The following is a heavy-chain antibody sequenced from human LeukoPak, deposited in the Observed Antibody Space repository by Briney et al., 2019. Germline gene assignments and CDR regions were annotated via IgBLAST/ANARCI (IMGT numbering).Heavy chain of an antibody. CDR1: GGSISSYY. D-gene: IGHD2-2*01. Sequence: PSETLSLTCTVSGGSISSYYWSWIRQPPGKGLEWIGEINHSGSTNYNPSLKSRVTISVDTSKNQFSLKLSSVTAADTAVYYCARGFGVVPAATLDYWGQGTLVTVSS. V-gene: IGHV4-34*01. CDR3: ARGFGVVPAATLDY. CDR2: INHSGST. J-gene: IGHJ4*02.